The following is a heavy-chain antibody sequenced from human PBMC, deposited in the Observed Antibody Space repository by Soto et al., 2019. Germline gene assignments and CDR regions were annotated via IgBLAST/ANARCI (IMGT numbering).Heavy chain of an antibody. D-gene: IGHD5-18*01. CDR3: ARDRIQLWLYAFDI. CDR1: GFTFSSYE. V-gene: IGHV3-48*03. Sequence: HPGGSLRLSCAASGFTFSSYEMNWVRQAPGKGLEWVSYISSSGSTIYYADSVKGRFTISRDNAKNSLYLQMNSLRAEDTAVYYCARDRIQLWLYAFDIWGQGTMVTVSS. J-gene: IGHJ3*02. CDR2: ISSSGSTI.